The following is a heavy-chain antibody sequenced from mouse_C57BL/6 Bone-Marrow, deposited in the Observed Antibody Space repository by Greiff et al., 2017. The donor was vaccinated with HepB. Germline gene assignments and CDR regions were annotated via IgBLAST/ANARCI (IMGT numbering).Heavy chain of an antibody. D-gene: IGHD1-1*01. CDR1: GYTFTSYW. Sequence: QVHVKQPGAELVKPGASVKLSCKASGYTFTSYWMHWVKQRPGRGLEWIGRIDPNSGGTKYNEKFKSKATLTVDKPSSTAYMQLSSLTSEDSAVYYCARCDYYGSSYLYYFDYWGQGTTLTVSS. CDR2: IDPNSGGT. J-gene: IGHJ2*01. CDR3: ARCDYYGSSYLYYFDY. V-gene: IGHV1-72*01.